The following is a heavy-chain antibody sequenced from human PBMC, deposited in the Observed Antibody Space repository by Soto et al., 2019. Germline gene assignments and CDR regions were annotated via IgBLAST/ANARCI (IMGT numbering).Heavy chain of an antibody. D-gene: IGHD3-10*01. CDR2: ISYDGTNK. V-gene: IGHV3-30-3*01. CDR1: GFTFSSYA. CDR3: ARDPTTMVRGVIDY. J-gene: IGHJ4*02. Sequence: PGGSLILSCAASGFTFSSYAMHWVRQAPGKGLEWVAIISYDGTNKYYADSVKGRFTISRDNSKNTLYLEMNSLRAEDTAVYYCARDPTTMVRGVIDYWGQGTLVTVSS.